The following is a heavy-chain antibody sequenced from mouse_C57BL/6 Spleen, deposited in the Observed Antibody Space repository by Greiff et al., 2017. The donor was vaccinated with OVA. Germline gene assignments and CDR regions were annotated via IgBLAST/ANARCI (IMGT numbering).Heavy chain of an antibody. CDR3: ARDGFGYAMDY. J-gene: IGHJ4*01. CDR2: INPNNGGT. V-gene: IGHV1-18*01. D-gene: IGHD2-3*01. CDR1: GYTFTDYN. Sequence: DVHLVESGPELVQPGASVKIPCKASGYTFTDYNMDWVKQSHGKSLEWIGDINPNNGGTIYNQKFKVKATLTVDKSSSTAYMELRSLTSEDTAVYYCARDGFGYAMDYWGQGTSVTVSS.